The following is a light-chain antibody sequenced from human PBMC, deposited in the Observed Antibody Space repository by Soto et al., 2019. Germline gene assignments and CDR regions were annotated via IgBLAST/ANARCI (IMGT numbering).Light chain of an antibody. CDR1: QSVTRNF. Sequence: EIVMTQSPGTLSFSPGERATLSCRASQSVTRNFLAWYQQKPCQAPRLHIYGASSRATGITDRFSTSGSETDFTLTISRLEPEDFAVYYCHQYGTSPLTFGGGTKVEIK. J-gene: IGKJ4*01. CDR2: GAS. V-gene: IGKV3-20*01. CDR3: HQYGTSPLT.